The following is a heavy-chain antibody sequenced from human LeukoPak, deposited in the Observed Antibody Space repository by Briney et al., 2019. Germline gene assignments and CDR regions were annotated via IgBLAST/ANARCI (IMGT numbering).Heavy chain of an antibody. D-gene: IGHD3-3*01. J-gene: IGHJ6*04. CDR3: ARDITRIFGVAGDV. CDR2: ISAYNGNT. V-gene: IGHV1-18*01. CDR1: GGTFSSYA. Sequence: ASVKVSCKASGGTFSSYAISWVRQAPGQGLEWMGWISAYNGNTNYAQKLQGRVTMTTDTSTSTAYMGLRSLRSDDTAVYYCARDITRIFGVAGDVWGKGTTVTVSS.